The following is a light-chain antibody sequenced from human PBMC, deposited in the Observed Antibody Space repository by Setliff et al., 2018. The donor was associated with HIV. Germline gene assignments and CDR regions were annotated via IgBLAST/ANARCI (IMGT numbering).Light chain of an antibody. Sequence: ALTQPASVSGSPGQSITISCTGISSDVGGYYSVSWYQQHPGKAPKLMIYDVINRPSGVSNRFSGSRSGNTASLTISGLQVEDEADYYCTSYTSSDIYVFATGTKVTVL. CDR2: DVI. J-gene: IGLJ1*01. CDR3: TSYTSSDIYV. CDR1: SSDVGGYYS. V-gene: IGLV2-14*03.